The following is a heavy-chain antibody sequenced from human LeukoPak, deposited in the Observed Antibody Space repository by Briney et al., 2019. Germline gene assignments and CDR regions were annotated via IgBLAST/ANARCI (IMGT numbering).Heavy chain of an antibody. CDR1: GYSFTSYG. CDR3: ARMVAPPNDAFDI. CDR2: IIPIFGTA. Sequence: ASVKVSCKASGYSFTSYGISWVRQAPGQGLEWMGGIIPIFGTANYAQKFQGRGTITTDESTSTAYMELSSLRSEDTAVYYCARMVAPPNDAFDIWGQGTMVTVSS. V-gene: IGHV1-69*05. J-gene: IGHJ3*02. D-gene: IGHD2-8*01.